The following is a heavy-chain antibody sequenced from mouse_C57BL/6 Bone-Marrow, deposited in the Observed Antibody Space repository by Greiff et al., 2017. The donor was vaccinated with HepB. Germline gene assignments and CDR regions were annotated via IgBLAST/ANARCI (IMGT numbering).Heavy chain of an antibody. V-gene: IGHV5-4*01. D-gene: IGHD1-1*01. Sequence: EVMLVESGGGLVKPGGSLKLSCAASGFTFSSYAMSWVRQTPEKRLEWVATISDGGSYTYYPDNVKGRFTISRDNAKNNLYLQMSHLKSEDTAMYYCARDRDYYGSSYDYWGQGTTLTVSS. CDR1: GFTFSSYA. CDR2: ISDGGSYT. J-gene: IGHJ2*01. CDR3: ARDRDYYGSSYDY.